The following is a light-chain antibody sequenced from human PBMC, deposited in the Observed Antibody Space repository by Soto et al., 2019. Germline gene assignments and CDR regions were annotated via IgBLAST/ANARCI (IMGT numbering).Light chain of an antibody. CDR2: DAS. Sequence: EVVMPRSPASLSASPGERVTLSFRASQNSRSSLACYQQRPGQAPRLLIYDASTRATGIPPRFSGGGSGTEFTVTISSLQSEDLAIYYCQQYDIWPPYTFGQGTKVDI. J-gene: IGKJ2*01. V-gene: IGKV3-15*01. CDR3: QQYDIWPPYT. CDR1: QNSRSS.